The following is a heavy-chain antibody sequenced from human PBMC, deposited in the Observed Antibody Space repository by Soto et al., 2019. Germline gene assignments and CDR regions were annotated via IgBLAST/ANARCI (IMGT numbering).Heavy chain of an antibody. CDR3: ARASGGFDS. D-gene: IGHD3-10*01. Sequence: ASVKVSCKASGYDFSNHYVHWVRQAPGQGLEWIGIIHPTGGSTSYAPKFQGRVTMTSDTSTATVYIEVSSLRSEDTALYYCARASGGFDSWGQGTLVTVSS. CDR1: GYDFSNHY. CDR2: IHPTGGST. V-gene: IGHV1-46*01. J-gene: IGHJ4*02.